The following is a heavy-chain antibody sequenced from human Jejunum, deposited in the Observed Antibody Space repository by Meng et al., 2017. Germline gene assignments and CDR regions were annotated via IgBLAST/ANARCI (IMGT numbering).Heavy chain of an antibody. J-gene: IGHJ5*02. V-gene: IGHV3-21*02. D-gene: IGHD6-19*01. CDR2: ISTSSNYI. CDR3: VRTSGWFDV. CDR1: GFTFSDYT. Sequence: EVQLVESGGGLVKPGGSLRLSCAASGFTFSDYTMTWVRQAPGKGLEWVSYISTSSNYIYYADSLKGRSAVSRDNAENSLYLQIDALRAEDSAVYYCVRTSGWFDVWGQGALVTVSS.